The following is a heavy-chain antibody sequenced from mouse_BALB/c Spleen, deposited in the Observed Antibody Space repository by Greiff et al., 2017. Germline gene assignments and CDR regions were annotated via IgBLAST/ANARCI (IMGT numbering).Heavy chain of an antibody. V-gene: IGHV5-4*02. D-gene: IGHD2-14*01. CDR2: ISDGGSYT. Sequence: VQLKESGGGLVKPGGSLKLSCAASGFTFSDYYMYWVRQTPEKRLEWVATISDGGSYTYYPDSVKGRFTISRDNAKNNLYLQMSSLKSEDTAMYYCARDKGYRYDGFAYWGQGTTLTVSS. J-gene: IGHJ2*01. CDR3: ARDKGYRYDGFAY. CDR1: GFTFSDYY.